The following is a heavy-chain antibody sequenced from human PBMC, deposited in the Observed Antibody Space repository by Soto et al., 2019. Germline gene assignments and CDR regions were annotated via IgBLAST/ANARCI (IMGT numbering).Heavy chain of an antibody. D-gene: IGHD6-25*01. J-gene: IGHJ4*02. CDR1: GFTFSTYA. Sequence: EVQLLESGGDLVQPGGSLRLSCAASGFTFSTYAMGWVRQAPGKGLEWVSSISGNGGGTYYAGSVKGRFTMSRDNSKNTLYLQMNSLRAEDTAVYYCARRHSSVLPPRAFCLWGQGTLVTVSS. CDR2: ISGNGGGT. CDR3: ARRHSSVLPPRAFCL. V-gene: IGHV3-23*01.